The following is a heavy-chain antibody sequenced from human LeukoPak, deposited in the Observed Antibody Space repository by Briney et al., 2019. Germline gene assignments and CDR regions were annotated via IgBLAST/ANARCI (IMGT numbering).Heavy chain of an antibody. Sequence: PSETLSLTCTVSGGSISSSSYYWGWIRQPPGKGLEWIGSIYYSGNTYYNPSLKSRVTISVDTSKNQFSLNLTSVTAADTAVYYCARHKLSIDYWGQGTLVTVSS. CDR3: ARHKLSIDY. V-gene: IGHV4-39*01. J-gene: IGHJ4*02. D-gene: IGHD6-6*01. CDR2: IYYSGNT. CDR1: GGSISSSSYY.